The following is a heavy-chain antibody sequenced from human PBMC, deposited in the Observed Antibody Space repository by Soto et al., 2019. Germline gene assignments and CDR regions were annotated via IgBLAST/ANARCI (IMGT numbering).Heavy chain of an antibody. D-gene: IGHD2-8*01. CDR2: ISAYNGNT. Sequence: QVQLVQSGAEVKKPGASVKVSCKASGYTFTSYGISWVRQAPGQGLEWMGWISAYNGNTNYAQKLQGRVTMTTDTTTSAAYMELRSLRYDDTAVYYCARETLNCTYGVCYAYWGQGTLVTGSS. CDR1: GYTFTSYG. J-gene: IGHJ4*02. V-gene: IGHV1-18*01. CDR3: ARETLNCTYGVCYAY.